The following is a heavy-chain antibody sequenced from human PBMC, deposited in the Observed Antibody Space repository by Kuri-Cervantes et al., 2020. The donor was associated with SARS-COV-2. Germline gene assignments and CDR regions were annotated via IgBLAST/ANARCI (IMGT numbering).Heavy chain of an antibody. CDR2: IYYNGVT. J-gene: IGHJ1*01. CDR3: ATDKPSYGGNGYLQL. V-gene: IGHV4-31*03. Sequence: SETLSLTCSVSGGSIRSGAYYCHWIRHRPGEGLEWIGNIYYNGVTYYNPSLKSRVTISVDTSKNQFSLKLSSMTAADTAVYYCATDKPSYGGNGYLQLWGQGTLVTVSS. CDR1: GGSIRSGAYY. D-gene: IGHD4-23*01.